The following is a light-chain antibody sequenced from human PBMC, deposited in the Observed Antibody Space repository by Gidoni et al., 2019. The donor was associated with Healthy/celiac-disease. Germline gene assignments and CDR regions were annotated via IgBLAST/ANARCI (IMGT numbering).Light chain of an antibody. J-gene: IGKJ3*01. CDR2: AAS. Sequence: DLHLTQSPSSLSASVGDRVTITCRASQSISSYLHWYQQKPGKAPKLLISAASSLQSGVPSRFSGSGSGTDCTLTISSLQPEDFATFYCQQSYSTPITFGPGTKVDI. V-gene: IGKV1-39*01. CDR1: QSISSY. CDR3: QQSYSTPIT.